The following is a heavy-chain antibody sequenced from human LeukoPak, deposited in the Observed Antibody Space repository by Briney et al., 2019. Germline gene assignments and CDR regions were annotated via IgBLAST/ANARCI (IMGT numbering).Heavy chain of an antibody. CDR3: ARLSGYHFDY. CDR2: INPSGRT. V-gene: IGHV4-34*01. D-gene: IGHD5-12*01. Sequence: SETLSLTCGVYSGSLSDKYWSWIRQPPGKGLEWIGEINPSGRTNYNPSLKSRVTMSVDTSKNQFSLKLSSVTAADTAVYYCARLSGYHFDYWGQGALVTVSS. CDR1: SGSLSDKY. J-gene: IGHJ4*02.